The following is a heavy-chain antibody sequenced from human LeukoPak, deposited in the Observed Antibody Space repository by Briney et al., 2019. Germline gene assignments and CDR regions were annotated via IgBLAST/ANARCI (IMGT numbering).Heavy chain of an antibody. CDR2: IFYSGST. CDR3: ARHQLDSSGYYPGYFDY. Sequence: SETLSLTCTVSGGSISTSNYYWGWIRQPPGKGLGWIGNIFYSGSTYYSPSLKSRVTISLDTSRNQFSLKLSSVTAADTAVYYCARHQLDSSGYYPGYFDYWGQGTLVTVSS. CDR1: GGSISTSNYY. D-gene: IGHD3-22*01. J-gene: IGHJ4*02. V-gene: IGHV4-39*01.